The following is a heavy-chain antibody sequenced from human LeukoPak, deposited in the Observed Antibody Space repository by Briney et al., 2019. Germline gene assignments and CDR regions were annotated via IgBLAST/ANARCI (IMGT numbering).Heavy chain of an antibody. Sequence: GGSLRLSCAASGFTFSSYAMHWVRQAPGKGLEWVAVISYDGSNKYYADSVKGRFTISRDNSKNTLYLQMNSLRAEDTAVHYCASFGSGSMLGSLRWFDPWGQGTLVTVSS. CDR2: ISYDGSNK. CDR3: ASFGSGSMLGSLRWFDP. D-gene: IGHD3-10*01. J-gene: IGHJ5*02. V-gene: IGHV3-30-3*01. CDR1: GFTFSSYA.